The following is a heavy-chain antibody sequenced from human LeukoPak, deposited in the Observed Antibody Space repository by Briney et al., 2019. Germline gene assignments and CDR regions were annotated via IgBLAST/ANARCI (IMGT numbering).Heavy chain of an antibody. CDR3: ARREPITIFGVVGDAFDI. J-gene: IGHJ3*02. Sequence: PGGSLRLSCAASGFMFSTSGMHWVRQAPGKGLEWVAFIRYDGSTKYYADSVKGRFTISRDNSKNTLYLQMNSLRAEDTAVYYCARREPITIFGVVGDAFDIWGQGTMVTVSS. CDR1: GFMFSTSG. D-gene: IGHD3-3*01. CDR2: IRYDGSTK. V-gene: IGHV3-30*02.